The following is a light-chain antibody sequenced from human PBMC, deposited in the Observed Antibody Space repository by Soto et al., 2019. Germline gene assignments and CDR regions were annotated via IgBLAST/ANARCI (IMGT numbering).Light chain of an antibody. CDR1: QSVSSY. CDR3: QQYNNWPWT. Sequence: EIVVTQSPATLSASPWERVTLSCMASQSVSSYLAWYQQKPGQAPRLLIYGASKRATGFPARFSGSGSGTDFTLTISSLQSEDFAVYYCQQYNNWPWTFGQGTKVDIK. V-gene: IGKV3-15*01. CDR2: GAS. J-gene: IGKJ1*01.